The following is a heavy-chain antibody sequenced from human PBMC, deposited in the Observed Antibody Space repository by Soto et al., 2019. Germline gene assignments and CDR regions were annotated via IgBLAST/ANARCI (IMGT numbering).Heavy chain of an antibody. Sequence: QITLKESGPALVKPTQTLTLTCTFSGFSLTTRGVGVGWIRQPPRKALEWLALIYWDDDRRYSPSLKNRLTITKDTSKTQVVLTMTNMGPVDXATXXXAXXXXXXXXDYLGQGTLVTVSS. V-gene: IGHV2-5*02. CDR1: GFSLTTRGVG. CDR2: IYWDDDR. CDR3: AXXXXXXXXDY. J-gene: IGHJ4*02.